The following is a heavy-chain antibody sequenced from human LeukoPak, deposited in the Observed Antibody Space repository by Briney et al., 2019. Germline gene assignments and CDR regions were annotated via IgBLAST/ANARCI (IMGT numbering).Heavy chain of an antibody. CDR2: IRSSSGYI. Sequence: GGSLRLSCAASGFTFRSYTMNWVRQAPGKGLEWVSSIRSSSGYIYYADSVKGRFTISRDNAKNSLYLQMNSLRAKDTAVYYCARSTSDDYGDSWGQGTLVTVSS. CDR1: GFTFRSYT. V-gene: IGHV3-21*01. J-gene: IGHJ5*01. D-gene: IGHD4-17*01. CDR3: ARSTSDDYGDS.